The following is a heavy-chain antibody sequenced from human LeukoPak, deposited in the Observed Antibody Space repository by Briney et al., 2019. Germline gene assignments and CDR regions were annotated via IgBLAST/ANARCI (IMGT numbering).Heavy chain of an antibody. CDR3: VKDLSGTYSFDY. CDR2: ISGGGGTT. Sequence: PGGSLRLSCSASGFTFNTYTMHWVRQAPGKGLEYDSSISGGGGTTFYADSVRGRFTISRDNSKNTLYLQMSSLRAEDTALYYCVKDLSGTYSFDYWGQGTLVTVSS. J-gene: IGHJ4*02. V-gene: IGHV3-64D*09. CDR1: GFTFNTYT. D-gene: IGHD1-26*01.